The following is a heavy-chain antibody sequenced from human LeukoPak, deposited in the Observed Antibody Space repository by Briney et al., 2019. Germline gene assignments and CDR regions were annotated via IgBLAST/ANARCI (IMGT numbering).Heavy chain of an antibody. CDR3: AITYYDYVWGSYRIDY. V-gene: IGHV1-69*04. CDR2: IIPILGIA. CDR1: GGTLSSYA. Sequence: GSSVKVSCKASGGTLSSYAISWVRQAPGQGLEWMGRIIPILGIANYAQKFQGRVTITADKSTSTAYMELSSLRSEDTAVYYCAITYYDYVWGSYRIDYWGQGTLVTVSS. D-gene: IGHD3-16*02. J-gene: IGHJ4*02.